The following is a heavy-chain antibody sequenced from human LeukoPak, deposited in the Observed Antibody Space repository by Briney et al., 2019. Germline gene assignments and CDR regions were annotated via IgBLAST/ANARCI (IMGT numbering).Heavy chain of an antibody. CDR1: GYTLTELS. CDR3: ATAPYGDYEGSFDY. V-gene: IGHV1-24*01. J-gene: IGHJ4*02. D-gene: IGHD4-17*01. CDR2: FDPEDGET. Sequence: ASVKVSCKVSGYTLTELSMHWVRQAPGKGLEWMGGFDPEDGETIYAQKFQGRVTMTEDTSTDTAYMELSSLRSEDTAVYYCATAPYGDYEGSFDYWGQGTPVTVSS.